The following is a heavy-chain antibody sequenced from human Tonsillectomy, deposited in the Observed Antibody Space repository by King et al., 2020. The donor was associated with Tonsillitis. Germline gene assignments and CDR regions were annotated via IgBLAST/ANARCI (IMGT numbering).Heavy chain of an antibody. Sequence: QLVQSGGGLVQPGGSLRLSCADSGSTFSSYAMTWVRQAPGKGLEWVSRISGSGGRTHYADSVKGRLTISRDNSKSTLYLQLNNLRAEDTAVYFCTRDGFCSTTNCYTGACDFWGQGTAVTVSS. CDR2: ISGSGGRT. D-gene: IGHD2-2*02. CDR3: TRDGFCSTTNCYTGACDF. J-gene: IGHJ3*01. CDR1: GSTFSSYA. V-gene: IGHV3-23*04.